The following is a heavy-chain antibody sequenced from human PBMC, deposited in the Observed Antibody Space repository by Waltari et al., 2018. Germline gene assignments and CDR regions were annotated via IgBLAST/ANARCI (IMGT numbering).Heavy chain of an antibody. J-gene: IGHJ4*02. CDR1: YDSMGERDF. V-gene: IGHV4-4*02. Sequence: QLQLQQLGPGLVKPSESLSLTCAVSYDSMGERDFWSWVRQSPGQGLEWIGQVHRSGRTNYNPSLASRVTISVDTSKNQFSLKVPSPTAADTAIYYCARDRGRGLYLDSWGPGTLVTVSP. CDR2: VHRSGRT. D-gene: IGHD2-15*01. CDR3: ARDRGRGLYLDS.